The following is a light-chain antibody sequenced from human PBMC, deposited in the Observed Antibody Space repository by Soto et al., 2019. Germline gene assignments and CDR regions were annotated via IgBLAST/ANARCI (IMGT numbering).Light chain of an antibody. CDR3: QQSHRTPYT. CDR2: SAS. J-gene: IGKJ2*01. CDR1: QSISSY. V-gene: IGKV1-39*01. Sequence: DIQMTQSPSSLSASVGERVTITCRASQSISSYLNWYQQKPGNAPKILIYSASKLQSGVPRRFSGSGSGTDFTLTISSLQPEDFATYFCQQSHRTPYTFGQGTKLEIK.